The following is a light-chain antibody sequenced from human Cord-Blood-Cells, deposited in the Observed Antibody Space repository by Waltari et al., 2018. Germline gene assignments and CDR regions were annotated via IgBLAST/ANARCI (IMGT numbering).Light chain of an antibody. CDR1: QSISSW. CDR3: QQYNSYPLT. V-gene: IGKV1-5*01. CDR2: DAS. Sequence: DIQMNQSPSTLSASVGDRVTITCRASQSISSWLAWYQQKPGKAPKLLIYDASSLESGVPSRFSGSGSGTEFILTISSLQPDDFATYYCQQYNSYPLTFGGVTKVEIK. J-gene: IGKJ4*01.